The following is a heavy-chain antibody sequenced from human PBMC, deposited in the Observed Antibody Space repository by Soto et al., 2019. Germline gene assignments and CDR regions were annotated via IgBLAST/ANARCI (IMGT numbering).Heavy chain of an antibody. Sequence: SVKVSCKASGGTFSSYAISWVRQAPGQGLEWMGGIIPIFGTANYAQKFQGRVTITADESTSTAYMELSSLRSEDTAVYYCAREEVYCSSTSCYAGAYGMDVWGQGTTVTVSS. J-gene: IGHJ6*02. V-gene: IGHV1-69*13. CDR1: GGTFSSYA. CDR3: AREEVYCSSTSCYAGAYGMDV. CDR2: IIPIFGTA. D-gene: IGHD2-2*01.